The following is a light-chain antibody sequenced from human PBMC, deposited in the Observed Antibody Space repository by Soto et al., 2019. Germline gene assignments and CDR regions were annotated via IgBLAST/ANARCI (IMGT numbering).Light chain of an antibody. Sequence: IQLTQSPSTLSASVGDTVTITCRASQSIHGWLAWYQQKPGKAPKLLIYKASSLQSGVPTRFSGSGSGTEFTLATDSLEPDDFATYYCQQYRAFGQGTKVDIK. CDR2: KAS. CDR3: QQYRA. J-gene: IGKJ1*01. V-gene: IGKV1-5*03. CDR1: QSIHGW.